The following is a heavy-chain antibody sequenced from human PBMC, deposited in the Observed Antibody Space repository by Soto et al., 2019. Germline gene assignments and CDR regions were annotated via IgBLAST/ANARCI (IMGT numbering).Heavy chain of an antibody. CDR1: GYTFTNYD. Sequence: QVQLVQSGAEVKKPGASVKVSCKTSGYTFTNYDINWVRQATGQGLEWMGWTNPKSGYTGSAQKFQGRVTMTRDSSISTAYMELHSLTSEDTAVYYCARTAGDLDYWGKGTLITVSS. CDR2: TNPKSGYT. CDR3: ARTAGDLDY. J-gene: IGHJ4*02. V-gene: IGHV1-8*01. D-gene: IGHD4-17*01.